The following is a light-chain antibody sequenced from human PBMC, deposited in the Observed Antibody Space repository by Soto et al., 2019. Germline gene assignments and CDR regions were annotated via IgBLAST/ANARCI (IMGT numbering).Light chain of an antibody. Sequence: QSVLTRPASVSGSPGQSITISCTGTSSDVGGYNYVSWYQQHPGKAPKLMIYEVSNRPSGVSNRFSGSKSGNTASLTISGLQAGDEADYYCGSYTSSTTPYVFGTGTKVTVL. CDR3: GSYTSSTTPYV. CDR2: EVS. J-gene: IGLJ1*01. CDR1: SSDVGGYNY. V-gene: IGLV2-14*01.